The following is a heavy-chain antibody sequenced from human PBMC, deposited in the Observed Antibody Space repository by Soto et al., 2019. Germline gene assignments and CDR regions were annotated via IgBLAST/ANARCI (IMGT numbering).Heavy chain of an antibody. CDR1: GGSISSHY. D-gene: IGHD1-26*01. V-gene: IGHV4-59*11. CDR3: ARDGREASGMDV. J-gene: IGHJ6*02. Sequence: TLSLTCTVSGGSISSHYWSWVRQAPGKGLEWIGHIYYRGSTNYNPSLRSRSTISVDTSKNQFSLKLNSVTTADAAVYYCARDGREASGMDVWGQGTKVTVSS. CDR2: IYYRGST.